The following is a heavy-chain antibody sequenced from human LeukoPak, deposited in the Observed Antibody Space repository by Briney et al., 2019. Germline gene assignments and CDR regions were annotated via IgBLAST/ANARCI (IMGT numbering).Heavy chain of an antibody. Sequence: GGSLRLSCAASGFPFSKFAMTWVRQAPGKGLEWVSSIGTSYGSTYYADYKKGRFTISRDNSKNTLYLQINSLRAEDTAVYYCAKRATSSAIFYYLDDWGQGTLVTVSS. V-gene: IGHV3-23*01. CDR1: GFPFSKFA. CDR2: IGTSYGST. CDR3: AKRATSSAIFYYLDD. J-gene: IGHJ4*02. D-gene: IGHD2-8*01.